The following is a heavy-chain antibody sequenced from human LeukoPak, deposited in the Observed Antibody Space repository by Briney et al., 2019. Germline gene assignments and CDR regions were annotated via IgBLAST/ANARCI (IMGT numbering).Heavy chain of an antibody. CDR3: ARRPSYDFWSGYYGVDGLDI. D-gene: IGHD3-3*01. CDR1: GYSFTSYW. V-gene: IGHV5-51*01. Sequence: HGESLKISCKGSGYSFTSYWIGWVRQMPGKGLEWMGIIYPGNSNTRYRPSFQGQVTISADKSINTAYLQWSSLKASDTAMYYCARRPSYDFWSGYYGVDGLDIWGQGTMVTVSS. J-gene: IGHJ3*02. CDR2: IYPGNSNT.